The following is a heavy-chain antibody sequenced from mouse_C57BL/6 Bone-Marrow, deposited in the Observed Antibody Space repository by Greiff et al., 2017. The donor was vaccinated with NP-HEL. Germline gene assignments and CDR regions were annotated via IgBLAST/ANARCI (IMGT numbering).Heavy chain of an antibody. J-gene: IGHJ2*01. Sequence: EVKLVESGGGLVKPGGSLKLSCAASGFTFSSYAMSWVRQTPEKRLEWVATISDGGSYTYYPDNVKGRFTISRDNAKNNLYLQMSHLKSEDTARYYCARNLLWLRLYFDYWGQGTTLTVSS. CDR2: ISDGGSYT. CDR1: GFTFSSYA. D-gene: IGHD2-2*01. CDR3: ARNLLWLRLYFDY. V-gene: IGHV5-4*03.